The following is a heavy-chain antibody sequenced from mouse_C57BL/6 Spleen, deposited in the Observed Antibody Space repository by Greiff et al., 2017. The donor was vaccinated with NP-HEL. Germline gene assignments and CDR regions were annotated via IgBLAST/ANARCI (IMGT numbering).Heavy chain of an antibody. CDR2: IDPETGGT. CDR3: KDGYSYYAMDY. Sequence: VQLQQSGAELVRPGASVTLSCKASGYTFTDYEMHWVKQTPVHGLEWIGAIDPETGGTAYNQKFKGKAILTADKSSSTAYMELRSLTSEDSAVYYCKDGYSYYAMDYWGQGTSVTVSS. CDR1: GYTFTDYE. J-gene: IGHJ4*01. D-gene: IGHD2-3*01. V-gene: IGHV1-15*01.